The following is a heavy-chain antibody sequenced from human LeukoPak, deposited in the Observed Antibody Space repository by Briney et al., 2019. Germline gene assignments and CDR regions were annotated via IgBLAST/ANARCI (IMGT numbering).Heavy chain of an antibody. Sequence: TLSLTCTVSGGSISSGDYYWSWIRQPPGKGLEWIGYIYYSGSTSYNPSLKSRVTILVDTSKNQFSLKLSSMTAADTAVYYCARTMVRGVIFDPWGQGTLVTVSS. CDR3: ARTMVRGVIFDP. J-gene: IGHJ5*02. D-gene: IGHD3-10*01. CDR1: GGSISSGDYY. V-gene: IGHV4-30-4*08. CDR2: IYYSGST.